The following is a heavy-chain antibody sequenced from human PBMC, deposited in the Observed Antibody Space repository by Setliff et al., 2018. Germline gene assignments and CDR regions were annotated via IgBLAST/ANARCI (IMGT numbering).Heavy chain of an antibody. D-gene: IGHD1-1*01. CDR2: IYTSWST. CDR3: ARTGTYRYFDY. CDR1: GDSISSRRNY. Sequence: SETLSLTCTVSGDSISSRRNYWGWFRQPAGKELEWIGQIYTSWSTNYNPSLKSLVTISLDTSKSQFSLSLTSVTAEDTAVYYGARTGTYRYFDYWGQGALVTVSS. V-gene: IGHV4-61*09. J-gene: IGHJ4*02.